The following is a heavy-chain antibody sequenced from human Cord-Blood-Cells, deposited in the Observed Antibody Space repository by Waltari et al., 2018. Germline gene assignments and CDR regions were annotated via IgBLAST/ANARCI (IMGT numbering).Heavy chain of an antibody. D-gene: IGHD3-3*01. Sequence: QVQLVESGGGVVQPGGALRLSCAAFGCNLSSYDMHWVPQGPGKGLEWVAVISYDGSNKYYEDSVKGRFTISRDNSKNTLYLQMNSLRAEDTAVYYCAREVTIFGVVDYWGQGTLVTVSS. CDR1: GCNLSSYD. CDR2: ISYDGSNK. V-gene: IGHV3-30*03. CDR3: AREVTIFGVVDY. J-gene: IGHJ4*02.